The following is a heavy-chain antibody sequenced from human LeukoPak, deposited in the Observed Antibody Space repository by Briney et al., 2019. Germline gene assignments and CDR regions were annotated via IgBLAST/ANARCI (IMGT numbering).Heavy chain of an antibody. CDR3: ARDHDYYDSSGYYSTDAFDI. V-gene: IGHV1-69*04. J-gene: IGHJ3*02. CDR1: GGTFSSYA. Sequence: SVKVSCKASGGTFSSYAISWVRQAPGQGLEWMGRIIPILGIANYAQKFQGRVTITADKSTSTAYMELSSLRSEDTAVYYCARDHDYYDSSGYYSTDAFDIWGQGTMVTVSS. CDR2: IIPILGIA. D-gene: IGHD3-22*01.